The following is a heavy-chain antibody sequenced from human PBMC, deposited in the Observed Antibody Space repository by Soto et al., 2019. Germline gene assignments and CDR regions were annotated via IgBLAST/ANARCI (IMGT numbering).Heavy chain of an antibody. CDR2: VKSINDAGTT. CDR3: TTGRNNFGLDS. CDR1: GITFSDAW. J-gene: IGHJ4*02. V-gene: IGHV3-15*01. Sequence: GGSLRLSCAASGITFSDAWMTWVRQVPGKGLEWVGRVKSINDAGTTTYAAPVKGRFSILRDDSKSTLFLQMNSLKIEDTAVYFCTTGRNNFGLDSWGQGTLVTVSS. D-gene: IGHD1-20*01.